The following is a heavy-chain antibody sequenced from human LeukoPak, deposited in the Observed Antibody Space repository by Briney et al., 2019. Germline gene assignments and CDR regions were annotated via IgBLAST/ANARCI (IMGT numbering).Heavy chain of an antibody. CDR2: ISGSGGST. Sequence: ETLSLTCTVSGGSIRSSYYYWGWIRQPPGKGLEWVSAISGSGGSTYYADSVKGRFTISRDNSKNTLYLQMNSLRAEDTAVYYCAKTIRGYSYGFGYWGQGTLVTVSS. CDR1: GGSIRSSYYY. D-gene: IGHD5-18*01. CDR3: AKTIRGYSYGFGY. V-gene: IGHV3-23*01. J-gene: IGHJ4*02.